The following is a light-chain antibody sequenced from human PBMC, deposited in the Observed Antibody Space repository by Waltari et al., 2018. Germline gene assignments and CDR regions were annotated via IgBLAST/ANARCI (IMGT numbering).Light chain of an antibody. CDR3: QQSDSLPLT. CDR1: QTINKY. J-gene: IGKJ4*01. CDR2: VIS. Sequence: DIQMTQSPSSLSASVGDRVTITCRASQTINKYLNWYQKKPGRAPKVLISVISYLHTGVPSRFSGSGSGTVFTLTISSLQPEDFATYYCQQSDSLPLTFGGGTRWRSN. V-gene: IGKV1-39*01.